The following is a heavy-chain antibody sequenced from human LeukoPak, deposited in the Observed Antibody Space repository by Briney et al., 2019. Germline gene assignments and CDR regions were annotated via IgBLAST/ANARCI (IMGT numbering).Heavy chain of an antibody. D-gene: IGHD2/OR15-2a*01. V-gene: IGHV3-21*01. CDR1: GFTFSSYH. CDR3: ARISVVTTFRSPKYYFDY. CDR2: ISTSRNYI. J-gene: IGHJ4*02. Sequence: PGGSLRLSCVVSGFTFSSYHMNWVRQAPGKGLEWVSSISTSRNYIYYADSVTGRFTISRDNAKNSLYLQMNSLRAEDTAVYYCARISVVTTFRSPKYYFDYWGQGTLVTVSS.